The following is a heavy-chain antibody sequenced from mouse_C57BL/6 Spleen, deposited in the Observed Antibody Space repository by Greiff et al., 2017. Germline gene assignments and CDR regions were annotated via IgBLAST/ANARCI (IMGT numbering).Heavy chain of an antibody. CDR1: GYTFTSYW. Sequence: QVQLKQPGAELVKPGASVKLSCKASGYTFTSYWMHWVKQRPGQGLEWIGMIHPNSGSTNYNEKFKSKATLTVDKSSSTAYMQLSSLTSEDSAVYYCARQLPYAMDYWGQGTSVTVSS. V-gene: IGHV1-64*01. J-gene: IGHJ4*01. CDR2: IHPNSGST. D-gene: IGHD1-1*01. CDR3: ARQLPYAMDY.